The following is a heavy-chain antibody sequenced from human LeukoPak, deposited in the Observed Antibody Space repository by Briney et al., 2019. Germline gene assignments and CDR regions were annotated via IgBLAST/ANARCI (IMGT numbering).Heavy chain of an antibody. CDR2: ISSSGSTI. Sequence: GGSLRLSCAASGFTFSDYYMSWIRQAPGKGLEWVSYISSSGSTIYYADSVKGRFTISRDNSKNTLYLQMNSLRAEDTAVYYCAKGARRVWSGPYYMDVWGKGTTVTISS. CDR1: GFTFSDYY. CDR3: AKGARRVWSGPYYMDV. V-gene: IGHV3-11*01. D-gene: IGHD2-21*01. J-gene: IGHJ6*03.